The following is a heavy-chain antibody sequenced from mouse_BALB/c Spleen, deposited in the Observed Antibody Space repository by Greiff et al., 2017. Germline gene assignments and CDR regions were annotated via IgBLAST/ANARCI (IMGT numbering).Heavy chain of an antibody. CDR1: GYSFTDYN. D-gene: IGHD2-4*01. V-gene: IGHV1S135*01. CDR3: ASKGNDYDERAWFAY. Sequence: EVQLVESGPELVKPGASVKVSCKASGYSFTDYNMYWVKQSHGKSLEWIGYIDPYNGGTSYNQKFKGKATLTVDKSSSTAFMHLNSLTSEDSAVYYCASKGNDYDERAWFAYWGQGTLVTVSA. J-gene: IGHJ3*01. CDR2: IDPYNGGT.